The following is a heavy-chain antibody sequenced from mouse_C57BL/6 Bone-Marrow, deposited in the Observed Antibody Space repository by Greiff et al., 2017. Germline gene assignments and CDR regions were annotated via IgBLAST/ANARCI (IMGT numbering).Heavy chain of an antibody. Sequence: HVQLQQSGPELVKPGASVKLSCKASGYTFTSYDITWVNQRPGQGLEWIGLIYPRGGSTKYNEKFKGKATFTVDTSSSTAYLELHRLTSEDSAVYFCARNAPLIDYLGYWGQGTTLTVSS. CDR2: IYPRGGST. J-gene: IGHJ2*01. D-gene: IGHD1-2*01. CDR1: GYTFTSYD. CDR3: ARNAPLIDYLGY. V-gene: IGHV1-85*01.